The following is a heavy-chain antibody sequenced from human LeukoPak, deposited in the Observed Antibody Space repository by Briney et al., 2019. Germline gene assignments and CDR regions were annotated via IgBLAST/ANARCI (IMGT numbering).Heavy chain of an antibody. D-gene: IGHD2-8*01. V-gene: IGHV1-2*02. J-gene: IGHJ4*02. Sequence: GASVKVSCKASGYTFTDYYLHWVRQAPGQGLEWMGWINPNSGATGYAQNVQGRVTTTRDTSITTAYMELTSLRSDDTAVYYCARGTCTKGACYPVGNLDYWGQGILLTVSS. CDR2: INPNSGAT. CDR3: ARGTCTKGACYPVGNLDY. CDR1: GYTFTDYY.